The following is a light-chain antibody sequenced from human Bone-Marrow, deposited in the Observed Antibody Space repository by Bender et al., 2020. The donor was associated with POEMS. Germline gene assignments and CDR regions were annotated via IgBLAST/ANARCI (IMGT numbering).Light chain of an antibody. CDR1: SGDVGRYDF. Sequence: QSALTQPASVSGSPGQSITISCTGTSGDVGRYDFVSWYQQHPGKAPKLMIYGVSNRPSGVSNRFSGSKSGNTASLTISGLQAEDEADYYCTSYTSSTTVVFGGGTKLTVL. J-gene: IGLJ2*01. CDR3: TSYTSSTTVV. V-gene: IGLV2-14*01. CDR2: GVS.